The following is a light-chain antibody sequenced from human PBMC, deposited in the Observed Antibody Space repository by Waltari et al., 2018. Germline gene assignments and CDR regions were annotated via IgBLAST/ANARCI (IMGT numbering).Light chain of an antibody. J-gene: IGLJ3*02. Sequence: QSALTQPPSASGSPGQSVTISCTGTSSDVGGYNYVSWYQQHPGKAPKLMIYAVSKRPSGVPDRFSGSKSGNTASLTVSGLQAEDEADYYCSSYAGSNNQVFGGGTKLTVL. CDR1: SSDVGGYNY. CDR3: SSYAGSNNQV. V-gene: IGLV2-8*01. CDR2: AVS.